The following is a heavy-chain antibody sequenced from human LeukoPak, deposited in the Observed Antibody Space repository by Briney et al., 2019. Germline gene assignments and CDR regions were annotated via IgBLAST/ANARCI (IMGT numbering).Heavy chain of an antibody. V-gene: IGHV4-59*01. CDR3: ARGGRGDETYWYFDL. CDR1: GGSISSYY. D-gene: IGHD2-21*02. CDR2: IYSSGST. Sequence: SETLSLTCTVSGGSISSYYWSWIRQPPGKGLEWIGHIYSSGSTHYNPSLKSRVTMSVDTSNNQFSLKLSSVTAADTAVYYCARGGRGDETYWYFDLWGRGTLVTVSS. J-gene: IGHJ2*01.